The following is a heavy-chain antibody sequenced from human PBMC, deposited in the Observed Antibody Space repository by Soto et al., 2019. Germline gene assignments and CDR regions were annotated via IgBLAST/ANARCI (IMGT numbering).Heavy chain of an antibody. J-gene: IGHJ5*02. Sequence: HPGGSLRLSCAASGFTFSSYAMSWVRQAPGKGLEWVSAISGSGGSTYYADSVKGRFTTSRDNSKNTLYLQMNSLRAEDTAVYYCAKSAPLYGGNPRWFDPWGQGTLVNVSS. CDR2: ISGSGGST. CDR1: GFTFSSYA. CDR3: AKSAPLYGGNPRWFDP. V-gene: IGHV3-23*01. D-gene: IGHD4-17*01.